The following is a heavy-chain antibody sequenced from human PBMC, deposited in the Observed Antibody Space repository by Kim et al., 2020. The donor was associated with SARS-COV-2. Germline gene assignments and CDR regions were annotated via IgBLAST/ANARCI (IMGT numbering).Heavy chain of an antibody. CDR2: IWYDGSNK. V-gene: IGHV3-33*01. CDR1: GFTFSSYG. J-gene: IGHJ3*02. CDR3: ARDFKLGDAFDI. D-gene: IGHD7-27*01. Sequence: GGSLRLSCAASGFTFSSYGMHWVRQAPGKGLEWVAVIWYDGSNKYYADSVKGRFTISRDNSKNTLYLQMNSLRAEDTAVYYCARDFKLGDAFDIWGQGTMVTVSS.